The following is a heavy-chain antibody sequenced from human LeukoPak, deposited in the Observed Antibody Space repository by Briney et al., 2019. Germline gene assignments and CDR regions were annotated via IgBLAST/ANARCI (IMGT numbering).Heavy chain of an antibody. V-gene: IGHV3-21*01. CDR3: ARGHSGPSDY. D-gene: IGHD5-12*01. CDR1: GFTVSFNY. CDR2: ISSSSSYI. Sequence: KPGGSLRLSCEASGFTVSFNYMSWVRQAPGKGLEWVSSISSSSSYIYYADSVKGRFTISRDNAKNSLYLQMNSLRAEDTAVYYCARGHSGPSDYWGQGTLVTVSS. J-gene: IGHJ4*02.